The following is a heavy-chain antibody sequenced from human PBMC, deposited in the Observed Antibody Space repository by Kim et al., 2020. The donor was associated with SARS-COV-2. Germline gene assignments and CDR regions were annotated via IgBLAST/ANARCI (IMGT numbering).Heavy chain of an antibody. Sequence: SETLSLTCAVYGGSFSGYYWSWIRQPPGKGLEWIGEINHSGSTNYNPSLKSRVTISVDTSKNQFSLKLSSVTAADTAVYYCARGLIVPRHHYGMDVWGQGTTVTVSS. V-gene: IGHV4-34*01. D-gene: IGHD2-8*01. CDR3: ARGLIVPRHHYGMDV. CDR2: INHSGST. J-gene: IGHJ6*02. CDR1: GGSFSGYY.